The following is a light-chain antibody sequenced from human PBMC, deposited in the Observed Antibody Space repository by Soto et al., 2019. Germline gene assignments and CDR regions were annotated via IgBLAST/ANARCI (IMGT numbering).Light chain of an antibody. Sequence: EILFTQSPGTLSLSPGERATLSCRASQSVSSSYLAWYQQKPGQAPRLLIYGAYTRATGIPARFSGSGSGTDFTLTISSLQSEDFAVYYCQHYNYWPPKTFGQGTKVDIK. CDR1: QSVSSSY. V-gene: IGKV3-15*01. CDR2: GAY. J-gene: IGKJ1*01. CDR3: QHYNYWPPKT.